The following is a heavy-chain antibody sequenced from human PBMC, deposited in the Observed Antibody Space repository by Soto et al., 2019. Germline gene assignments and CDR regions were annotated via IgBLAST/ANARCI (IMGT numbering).Heavy chain of an antibody. J-gene: IGHJ6*03. CDR2: INWNGGST. CDR1: GFTFDDYG. D-gene: IGHD3-10*01. Sequence: GGSLRLSCAASGFTFDDYGMSWVRQAPGKGLEWVSGINWNGGSTGYADSVKGRFTISRDNAKNSLYLQMNSLRAEDTALYHCARDNRGSGSHIRNYYYYYMDVWGKGTTVTVSS. V-gene: IGHV3-20*01. CDR3: ARDNRGSGSHIRNYYYYYMDV.